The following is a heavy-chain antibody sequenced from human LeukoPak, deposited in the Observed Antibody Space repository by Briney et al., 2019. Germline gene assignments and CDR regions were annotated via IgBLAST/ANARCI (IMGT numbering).Heavy chain of an antibody. Sequence: SETLSLTCTVSGGSISSHYWSWIRQPPGKGLEWIWYIYYSGSTNYNPSLKSRVTISVDTSKNQFSLKLSSVTAADTAVYYCAREDSGSYHPFDYWGQGTLVTVSS. V-gene: IGHV4-59*11. CDR2: IYYSGST. J-gene: IGHJ4*02. CDR1: GGSISSHY. D-gene: IGHD1-26*01. CDR3: AREDSGSYHPFDY.